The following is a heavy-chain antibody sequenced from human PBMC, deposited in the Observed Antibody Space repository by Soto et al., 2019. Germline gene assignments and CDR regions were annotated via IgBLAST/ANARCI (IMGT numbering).Heavy chain of an antibody. D-gene: IGHD6-13*01. J-gene: IGHJ3*02. V-gene: IGHV1-18*01. CDR1: GYTFTSYG. Sequence: QAQLVRSGAEVKKPGASVKVSCKASGYTFTSYGISWVRQAPGQGLEWMGWINAYNGDTYYAQKFQGRVTMTTDTSTTTAYMEVRSLRSDDAAVYCCARKDAAGIRRDAFDIWGQGTLVSVSS. CDR2: INAYNGDT. CDR3: ARKDAAGIRRDAFDI.